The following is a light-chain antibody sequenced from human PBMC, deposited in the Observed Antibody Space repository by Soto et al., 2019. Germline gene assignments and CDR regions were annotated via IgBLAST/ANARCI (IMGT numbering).Light chain of an antibody. CDR2: GAS. CDR1: QSVSSNY. Sequence: EIVLTQSPGTLSLSPGERATLSCRASQSVSSNYLAWYQQKPGQAPRLLIYGASRRATGIPDRFSGSGSGTDFTLIISRLEPEDFAVYYCQQYGSSPRYTFGQGTKVEI. J-gene: IGKJ2*01. CDR3: QQYGSSPRYT. V-gene: IGKV3-20*01.